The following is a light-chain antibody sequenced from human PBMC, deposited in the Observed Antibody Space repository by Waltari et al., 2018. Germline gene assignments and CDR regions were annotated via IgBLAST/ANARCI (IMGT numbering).Light chain of an antibody. CDR1: SSDVGVYNY. CDR3: SSYAGSNDVA. J-gene: IGLJ2*01. CDR2: EVS. V-gene: IGLV2-8*01. Sequence: QSALTQPPSASGSPGQSVTISCTGTSSDVGVYNYVSWYQQHPGKAPKLVVYEVSKRPSGVPDRFSGSKSGNTASLTVSGLQAEDEADYYCSSYAGSNDVAFGGGTKLSVL.